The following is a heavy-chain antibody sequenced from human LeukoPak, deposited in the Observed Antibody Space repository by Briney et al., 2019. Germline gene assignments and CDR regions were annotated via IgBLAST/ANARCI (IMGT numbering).Heavy chain of an antibody. J-gene: IGHJ4*02. D-gene: IGHD3-22*01. CDR3: ARLRRNTDSSGFFYYYGY. CDR2: INTVSSYI. CDR1: GFSFSSYS. Sequence: PGGSLRLSCAASGFSFSSYSFNWVRQAPGKGLEWVSSINTVSSYIYYADSLKGRFTISRDNAKNSVYLQMDSLRAEDSAVYYCARLRRNTDSSGFFYYYGYWGQGTLVTVSS. V-gene: IGHV3-21*06.